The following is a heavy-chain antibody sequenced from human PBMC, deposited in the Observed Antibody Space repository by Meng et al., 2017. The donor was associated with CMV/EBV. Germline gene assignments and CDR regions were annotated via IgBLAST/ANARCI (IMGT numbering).Heavy chain of an antibody. V-gene: IGHV3-23*01. J-gene: IGHJ6*02. D-gene: IGHD3-3*01. Sequence: GESLKISCAASGFTFSRYAMGWVRQAPGKGLEWVSANSGSGGSTYYADSVKGRFTISRDNSKNKLYLQMNSLRAEDTAVYYCANGRFLEWLSHYYYGMDVWGQGTTVTVSS. CDR1: GFTFSRYA. CDR3: ANGRFLEWLSHYYYGMDV. CDR2: NSGSGGST.